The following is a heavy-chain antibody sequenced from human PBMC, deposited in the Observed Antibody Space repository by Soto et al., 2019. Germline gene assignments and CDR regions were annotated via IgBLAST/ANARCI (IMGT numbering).Heavy chain of an antibody. CDR3: ARSRDGYSFYFYYGMDG. CDR2: ILHDGSAE. CDR1: GFTFTSYG. V-gene: IGHV3-30*03. Sequence: GGSLRLSCSASGFTFTSYGMHWVRQAPGKGLEWMALILHDGSAEYYADSVKGRFTISRDNSKNTLYLQMNSLRAEDKAVYYCARSRDGYSFYFYYGMDGWGQGTTVNESS. D-gene: IGHD4-4*01. J-gene: IGHJ6*02.